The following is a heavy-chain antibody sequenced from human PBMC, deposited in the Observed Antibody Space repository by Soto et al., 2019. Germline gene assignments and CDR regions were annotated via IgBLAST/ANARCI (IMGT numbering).Heavy chain of an antibody. J-gene: IGHJ5*02. D-gene: IGHD6-13*01. Sequence: QVQLVQSGAEVKKPGASVKVSCKASGYTFTSYDINWVRQATGQGLEWMGWMNPNSGNTGYAQKFQGRVTMTRNTXINTAYMGLSSLRSEDTAVYYWARAHSSIGGAWFDPWGQGTLVTVSS. CDR1: GYTFTSYD. CDR2: MNPNSGNT. CDR3: ARAHSSIGGAWFDP. V-gene: IGHV1-8*01.